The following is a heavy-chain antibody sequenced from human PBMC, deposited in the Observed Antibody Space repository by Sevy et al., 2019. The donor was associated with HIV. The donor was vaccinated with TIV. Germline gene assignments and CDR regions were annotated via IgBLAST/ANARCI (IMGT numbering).Heavy chain of an antibody. D-gene: IGHD2-2*01. CDR1: GGSISSGGYY. Sequence: SETLSLTCTVSGGSISSGGYYWSWIRQHPGKGLEWIGYIYYSGSTYYNPSLKSRVTRSVDTSKNQFSLKLSSVTAAETAVYYCARGGASRVVPGARRLGEGDNWFDPWGQGTLVTVSS. J-gene: IGHJ5*02. CDR3: ARGGASRVVPGARRLGEGDNWFDP. CDR2: IYYSGST. V-gene: IGHV4-31*03.